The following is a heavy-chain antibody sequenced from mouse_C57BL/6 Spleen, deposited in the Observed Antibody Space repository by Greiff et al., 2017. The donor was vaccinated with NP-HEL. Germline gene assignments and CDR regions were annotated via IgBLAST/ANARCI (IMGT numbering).Heavy chain of an antibody. CDR1: GYTFTSYW. V-gene: IGHV1-59*01. J-gene: IGHJ2*01. Sequence: QVHVKQPGAELVRPGTSVKLSCKASGYTFTSYWMHWVKQRPGQGLEWIGVIDPSDSYTNYNQKFKGKATLTVDTSSSTAYMQLSSLTSEDSAVYYCARDHYYGSLDYWGQGTTLTVSS. D-gene: IGHD1-1*01. CDR3: ARDHYYGSLDY. CDR2: IDPSDSYT.